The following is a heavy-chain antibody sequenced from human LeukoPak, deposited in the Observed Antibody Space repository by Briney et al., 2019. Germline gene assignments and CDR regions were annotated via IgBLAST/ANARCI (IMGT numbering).Heavy chain of an antibody. V-gene: IGHV3-7*01. D-gene: IGHD3-3*01. CDR2: IKQDGSEK. CDR1: GFTFSSYW. J-gene: IGHJ3*02. Sequence: GGSLRLSCAASGFTFSSYWMSWVRQAPGKGLEWVANIKQDGSEKYYVDSVKGRFTISRDNSKNTLYLQMNSLRAEDTAVYYCAKDYDFWSGLLDAFDIWGQGTMVTVSS. CDR3: AKDYDFWSGLLDAFDI.